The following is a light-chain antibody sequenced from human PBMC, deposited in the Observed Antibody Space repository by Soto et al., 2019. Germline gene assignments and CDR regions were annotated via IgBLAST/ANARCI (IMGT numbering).Light chain of an antibody. CDR2: LGS. V-gene: IGKV2-28*01. CDR3: MQALQSPK. J-gene: IGKJ1*01. CDR1: QSLLHSNGYNY. Sequence: DIVMTQSPLSLPVTPGEPASISCRSSQSLLHSNGYNYLDWYLQKPGQSPQLLIYLGSNRASGVPARFSGSGSGKDFTLKISRVEAEDVGVYYCMQALQSPKFGQGTKVEIK.